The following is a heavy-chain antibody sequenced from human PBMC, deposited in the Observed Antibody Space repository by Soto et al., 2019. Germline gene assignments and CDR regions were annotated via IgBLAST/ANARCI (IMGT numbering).Heavy chain of an antibody. J-gene: IGHJ4*02. Sequence: SETLSLTCAVSGGSISSGGYSWSWIRQPPGKGLEWIGYIYDSGSTYHSPSLKSRVTISVDRSKNQFSLKLSSVTAADTAVYYCAGGLLVVTAGRSYLDYSGQGTLVTVS. V-gene: IGHV4-30-2*01. CDR2: IYDSGST. CDR3: AGGLLVVTAGRSYLDY. CDR1: GGSISSGGYS. D-gene: IGHD2-21*02.